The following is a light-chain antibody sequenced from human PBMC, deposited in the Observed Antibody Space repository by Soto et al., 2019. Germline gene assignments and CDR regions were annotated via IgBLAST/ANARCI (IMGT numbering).Light chain of an antibody. J-gene: IGKJ1*01. CDR2: GAS. Sequence: EIVMTQSPGTLSVSPGERATLSCRASQSVSSNLAWYQQKPGQAPRLLIYGASTRATGIPARFSGSGSGTEFTLTISSLQSEDFAVYYCQQYNNWWTFGQGTKLDIK. CDR3: QQYNNWWT. V-gene: IGKV3-15*01. CDR1: QSVSSN.